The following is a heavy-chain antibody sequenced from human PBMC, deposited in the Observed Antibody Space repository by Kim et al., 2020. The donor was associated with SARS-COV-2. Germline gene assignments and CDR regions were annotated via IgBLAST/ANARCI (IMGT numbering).Heavy chain of an antibody. CDR2: IYSGGST. D-gene: IGHD1-26*01. Sequence: GGSLRLSCAASGFTVSSNYMSWVRQAPGKGLEWVSVIYSGGSTYYADSVKGRFTISRDNSKNTLYLQMNSLRAEDTAVYYCARDKVGATYWYFDLWGRGTLVTVSS. J-gene: IGHJ2*01. CDR3: ARDKVGATYWYFDL. V-gene: IGHV3-53*01. CDR1: GFTVSSNY.